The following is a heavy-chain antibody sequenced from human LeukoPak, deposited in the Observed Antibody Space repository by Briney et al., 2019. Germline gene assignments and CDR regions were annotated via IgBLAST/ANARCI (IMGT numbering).Heavy chain of an antibody. J-gene: IGHJ4*02. V-gene: IGHV3-23*01. CDR3: AKSDDSSGYYLFDY. D-gene: IGHD3-22*01. CDR1: GFTFSSYA. Sequence: GGSLRLSCAASGFTFSSYAMSWVRQAPGKGLEWVSAISGSGGSTYHADSVKGRFTISRDNSKNTLYLQMNSLRAEDTAVYYCAKSDDSSGYYLFDYWGQGTLVTVSS. CDR2: ISGSGGST.